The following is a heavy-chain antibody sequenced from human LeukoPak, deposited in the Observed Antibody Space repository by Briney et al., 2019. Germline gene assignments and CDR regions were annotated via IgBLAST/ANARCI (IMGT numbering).Heavy chain of an antibody. V-gene: IGHV4-61*01. CDR2: IYYSGST. CDR1: GGSVSSGSYY. Sequence: SETLSLTCTVSGGSVSSGSYYWSWIRQPPGKGLEWIGYIYYSGSTKYNPSLKSRATISVDTSKNQFSLKLSSVTAADTAVYCCAKVQNDAFDIWGQGTMVTVSS. CDR3: AKVQNDAFDI. J-gene: IGHJ3*02.